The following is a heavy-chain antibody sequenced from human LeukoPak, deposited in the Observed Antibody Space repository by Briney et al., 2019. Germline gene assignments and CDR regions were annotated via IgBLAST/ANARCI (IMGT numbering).Heavy chain of an antibody. V-gene: IGHV1-2*02. Sequence: ASVKVSCKASEHTFTGYYMHWVRQAPGQGLEWMGWINPNSGDTNYAQKFQGRVTMTRDTSISTAYMELSRLRSDDTAVYYCARDRQKFSTSGSDAFDVWGQGTVVTVSS. CDR1: EHTFTGYY. D-gene: IGHD6-6*01. CDR2: INPNSGDT. J-gene: IGHJ3*01. CDR3: ARDRQKFSTSGSDAFDV.